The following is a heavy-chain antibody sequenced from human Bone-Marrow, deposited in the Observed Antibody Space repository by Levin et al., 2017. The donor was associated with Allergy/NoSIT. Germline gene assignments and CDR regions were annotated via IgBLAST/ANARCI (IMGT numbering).Heavy chain of an antibody. CDR2: IYYSGST. CDR1: GGSISSYY. V-gene: IGHV4-59*08. D-gene: IGHD3-9*01. Sequence: SETLSLTCTVSGGSISSYYWSWIRQPPGKGLEWIGYIYYSGSTNYNPSLKSRVTISVDTSKNQFSLKLSSVTAADTAVYYCARRAAYYDILTGPTYYYYYYMDVWGKGTTVTVSS. CDR3: ARRAAYYDILTGPTYYYYYYMDV. J-gene: IGHJ6*03.